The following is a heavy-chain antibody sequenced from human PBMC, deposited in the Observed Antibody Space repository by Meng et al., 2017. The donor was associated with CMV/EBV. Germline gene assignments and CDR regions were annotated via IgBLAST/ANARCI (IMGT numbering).Heavy chain of an antibody. Sequence: ASVKVSCKASGYTFTSYGISWVRQAPGQGLEWMGWISAYNGNTNYAQKLQGRVTMTTDTSTSTAYMELRSLRSDDTAAYYCARLPHSSSGYYYYGMDVWGQGTTVTVSS. J-gene: IGHJ6*02. D-gene: IGHD6-13*01. V-gene: IGHV1-18*01. CDR3: ARLPHSSSGYYYYGMDV. CDR2: ISAYNGNT. CDR1: GYTFTSYG.